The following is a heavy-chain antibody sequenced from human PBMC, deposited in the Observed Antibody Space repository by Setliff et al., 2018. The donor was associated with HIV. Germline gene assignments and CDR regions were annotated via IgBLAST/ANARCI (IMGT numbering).Heavy chain of an antibody. CDR1: GFSFSSYW. CDR2: INTDGSST. J-gene: IGHJ5*02. D-gene: IGHD2-8*01. CDR3: AKDRVYLSPFDP. V-gene: IGHV3-74*01. Sequence: GSLRLSCAASGFSFSSYWMHWVRQAPGKGLVWVSRINTDGSSTSYADSVKGRFTISRDNAKNTLYLQMNSLRAEDTAVYYCAKDRVYLSPFDPWGQGTLVTVSS.